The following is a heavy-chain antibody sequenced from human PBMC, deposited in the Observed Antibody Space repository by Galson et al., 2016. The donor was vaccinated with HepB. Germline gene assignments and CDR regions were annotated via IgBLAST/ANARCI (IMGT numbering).Heavy chain of an antibody. Sequence: ETLSLTCAVSGATISNDYWWSWVRQSPEEGFEWLGEIYQTGTANYNPSFTRRATISVDTSKNEISLRLDSVTAADTAFYFCARLTWEVLGVFDTWGQGILVTVSS. CDR3: ARLTWEVLGVFDT. CDR1: GATISNDYW. D-gene: IGHD1-26*01. V-gene: IGHV4-4*01. CDR2: IYQTGTA. J-gene: IGHJ5*02.